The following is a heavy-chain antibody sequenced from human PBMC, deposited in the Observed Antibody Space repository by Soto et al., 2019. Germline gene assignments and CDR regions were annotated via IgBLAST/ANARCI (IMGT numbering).Heavy chain of an antibody. D-gene: IGHD2-21*01. V-gene: IGHV4-59*01. CDR1: CSISSYY. CDR3: ARYRVFQDLNWFDP. CDR2: IYYSGST. J-gene: IGHJ5*02. Sequence: PSETLVPHLHCLWCSISSYYWSWIRQPPGKGLEWIGYIYYSGSTNYNPSLKSRVTISVDTSKNQFSLKLSSVAAADTAVYYCARYRVFQDLNWFDPWCQGTLVTVSS.